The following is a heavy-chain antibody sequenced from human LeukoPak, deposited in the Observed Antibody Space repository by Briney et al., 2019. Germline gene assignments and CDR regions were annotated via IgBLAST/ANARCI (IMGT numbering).Heavy chain of an antibody. CDR3: ARVVGYCSSTSCYCYYYYYMDV. J-gene: IGHJ6*03. Sequence: GGSLRLSCAASGFTVSSNYMSWVRQTPGKGLEWVSVIYSGGSTYYADSVKGRFTISRDNSKNTLYLQMNSLRAEDTAVYYCARVVGYCSSTSCYCYYYYYMDVWGKGTTVTVSS. V-gene: IGHV3-66*01. CDR2: IYSGGST. CDR1: GFTVSSNY. D-gene: IGHD2-2*01.